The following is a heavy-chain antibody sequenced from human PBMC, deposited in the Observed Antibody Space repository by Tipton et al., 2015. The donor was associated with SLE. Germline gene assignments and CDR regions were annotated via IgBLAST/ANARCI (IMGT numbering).Heavy chain of an antibody. V-gene: IGHV4-39*07. Sequence: LRLSCTVSGGSISSSSYYWGWIRQPPGKGLEWIGSIYYSGSTYYNPSLKSRVTISVDTSKNQFSLKLSSVTAADTAVYYCATGNRGYYRPFDYWGQGTLVTVSS. J-gene: IGHJ4*02. CDR1: GGSISSSSYY. CDR2: IYYSGST. D-gene: IGHD3-3*01. CDR3: ATGNRGYYRPFDY.